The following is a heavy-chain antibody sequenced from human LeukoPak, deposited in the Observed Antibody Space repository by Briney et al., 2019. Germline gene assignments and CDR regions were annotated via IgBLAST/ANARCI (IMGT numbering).Heavy chain of an antibody. V-gene: IGHV3-21*01. J-gene: IGHJ4*02. CDR1: GFTFSSYS. CDR2: ISSSSSYI. CDR3: ARDYDTRWGDYYDSSGAPFDY. D-gene: IGHD3-22*01. Sequence: PGGSLRLSCAASGFTFSSYSMNWVRQAPGKGLEWVSSISSSSSYIYYADSVKGRFTISRDNAKNSLYLQMNSLRAEDTAVYYCARDYDTRWGDYYDSSGAPFDYWGQGTLVTVSS.